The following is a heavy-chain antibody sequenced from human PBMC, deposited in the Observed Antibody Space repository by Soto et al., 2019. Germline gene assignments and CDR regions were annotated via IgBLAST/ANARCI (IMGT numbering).Heavy chain of an antibody. V-gene: IGHV4-38-2*02. Sequence: SETLSLTCTVSGYSISSGYYWGWIRQPPGKGLEWIGSIYHSGSTYYNPSLKSRVTISVDTSKNQFSLKLSSVTAADTAVYYCASGYCSGGSCYFDYWGQGTLVTVSS. D-gene: IGHD2-15*01. J-gene: IGHJ4*02. CDR2: IYHSGST. CDR1: GYSISSGYY. CDR3: ASGYCSGGSCYFDY.